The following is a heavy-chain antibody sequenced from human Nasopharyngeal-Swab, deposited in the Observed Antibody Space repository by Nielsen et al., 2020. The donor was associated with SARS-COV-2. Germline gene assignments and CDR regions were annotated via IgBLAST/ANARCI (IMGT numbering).Heavy chain of an antibody. Sequence: GESLKISCAASGFTFSSYAMHWVRQAPGKGLEWVAVISYDGINKYYADSVKGRFTISRDNAKNSLYLQMNSLRAEDTAVYYCARRPRSGWYDTDAFDIWGQGTMVTVSS. CDR1: GFTFSSYA. D-gene: IGHD6-19*01. CDR3: ARRPRSGWYDTDAFDI. CDR2: ISYDGINK. V-gene: IGHV3-30-3*01. J-gene: IGHJ3*02.